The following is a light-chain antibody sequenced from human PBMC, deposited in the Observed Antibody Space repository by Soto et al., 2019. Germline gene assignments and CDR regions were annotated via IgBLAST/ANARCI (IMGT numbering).Light chain of an antibody. CDR3: QQYNNWPPYT. J-gene: IGKJ2*01. CDR1: QSVSSN. V-gene: IGKV3-15*01. CDR2: GAS. Sequence: EIVMTQSPATLSVSPGERATLSCRASQSVSSNLAWYQQKPGQAPRLPIYGASTRATGIPARFSGSGSGTEFTLTISSLQSEDFALYYCQQYNNWPPYTFGQGTKLEIK.